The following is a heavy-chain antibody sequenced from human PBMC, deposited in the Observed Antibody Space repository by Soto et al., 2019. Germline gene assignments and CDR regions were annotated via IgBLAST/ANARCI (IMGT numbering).Heavy chain of an antibody. CDR2: ISYDVNNK. V-gene: IGHV3-30*18. D-gene: IGHD1-26*01. CDR3: SKGGSKAGMDV. CDR1: GFTFSNYG. Sequence: GGSLRLSCAVSGFTFSNYGMHWVRQAPGKGLEWVALISYDVNNKYYADSVKGRFTISRDNSKNTLFLQMNGLRAEDTAVYYCSKGGSKAGMDVWGHGTTVTVSS. J-gene: IGHJ6*02.